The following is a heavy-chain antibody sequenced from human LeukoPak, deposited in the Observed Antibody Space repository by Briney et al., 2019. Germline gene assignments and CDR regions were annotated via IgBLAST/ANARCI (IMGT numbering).Heavy chain of an antibody. CDR1: GFTFSSYA. CDR3: AKGGPYYYDFWSGYYPNYYYMDV. D-gene: IGHD3-3*01. J-gene: IGHJ6*03. Sequence: GGSLRLSCAASGFTFSSYAMSWVRQAPGKGLEWVSAISGSGGSTYYADSVKGRLTISRDNSKNTLYLQMNSLRAEDTAVYYCAKGGPYYYDFWSGYYPNYYYMDVWGKGTTVTVSS. V-gene: IGHV3-23*01. CDR2: ISGSGGST.